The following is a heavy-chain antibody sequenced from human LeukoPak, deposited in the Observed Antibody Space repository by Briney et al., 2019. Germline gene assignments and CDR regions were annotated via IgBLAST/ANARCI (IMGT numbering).Heavy chain of an antibody. D-gene: IGHD3-22*01. Sequence: GGSLRLSCAASGFTFRSYAMHWVRQAPGKGLEWVAVISYDGSNKYYADSVKGRFTTSRDNSKNTLYLQMNSLRAEDTAVYYCARTFYDSSGYPRDYYYGMDVWGQGTTVTVSS. CDR1: GFTFRSYA. CDR2: ISYDGSNK. CDR3: ARTFYDSSGYPRDYYYGMDV. J-gene: IGHJ6*02. V-gene: IGHV3-30-3*01.